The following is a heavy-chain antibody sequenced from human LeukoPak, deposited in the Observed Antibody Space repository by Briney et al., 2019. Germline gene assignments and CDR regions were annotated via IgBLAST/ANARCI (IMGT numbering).Heavy chain of an antibody. D-gene: IGHD2-2*01. J-gene: IGHJ4*02. V-gene: IGHV4-34*01. CDR1: GGSFSGYY. CDR3: ASRPLNCSSTSCYSLED. Sequence: SETLSLTCAVYGGSFSGYYWRWIRQPPGKGLEWIGEINHSGSTNYNPSLKSRVTISVDTSKNQFSLKLSSVTAADTAVYYCASRPLNCSSTSCYSLEDWGQGTLVTVSS. CDR2: INHSGST.